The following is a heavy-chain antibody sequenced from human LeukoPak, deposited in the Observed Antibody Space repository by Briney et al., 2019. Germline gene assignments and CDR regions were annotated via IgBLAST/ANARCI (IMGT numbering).Heavy chain of an antibody. CDR1: GFTFDDYA. J-gene: IGHJ6*02. D-gene: IGHD1-26*01. V-gene: IGHV3-43*02. CDR3: AKEIRYSGSYGYYYGMDV. Sequence: GGSLRLSCAASGFTFDDYAMHWVRQAPGKGLEWVSLISGDGGSTYYADSVKGRFTISRDNSKNSLYLQMNSLRTEDTALYYCAKEIRYSGSYGYYYGMDVWGLGTLVTVSS. CDR2: ISGDGGST.